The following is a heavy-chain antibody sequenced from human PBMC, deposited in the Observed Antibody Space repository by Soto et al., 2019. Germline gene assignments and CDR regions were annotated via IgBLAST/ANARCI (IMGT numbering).Heavy chain of an antibody. J-gene: IGHJ4*02. V-gene: IGHV3-30*03. CDR2: ISYDGSNK. CDR3: FIDHLIWPEGFDF. CDR1: GFTFSSYG. D-gene: IGHD1-26*01. Sequence: GGSLRLSCAASGFTFSSYGMHWVRQAPGKGLEWVAVISYDGSNKYYADSVKGRFTISRDNSKDTLYLQMNSLRAEDTAVYYFFIDHLIWPEGFDFWGQGTLVTGSS.